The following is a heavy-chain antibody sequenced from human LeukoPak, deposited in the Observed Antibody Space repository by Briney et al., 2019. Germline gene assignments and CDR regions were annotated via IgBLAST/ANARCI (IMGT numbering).Heavy chain of an antibody. CDR3: ARMDYYGSGSYPLDY. CDR2: IYYSGSI. Sequence: TSETLSLTCTVSGYSISSSNWWGWIRQPPGKGLEWIGYIYYSGSIYYNPSLKSRVTISVDTSKNQFSLKLSSVTAADTAVYYCARMDYYGSGSYPLDYWGQGTLVTVSS. J-gene: IGHJ4*02. CDR1: GYSISSSNW. V-gene: IGHV4-28*05. D-gene: IGHD3-10*01.